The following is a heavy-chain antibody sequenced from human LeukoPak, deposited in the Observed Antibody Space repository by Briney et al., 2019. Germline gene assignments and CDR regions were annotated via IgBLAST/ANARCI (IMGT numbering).Heavy chain of an antibody. V-gene: IGHV3-9*01. CDR1: GCTFDDYA. CDR2: ISWNSGRI. CDR3: AKSEWGEFDF. J-gene: IGHJ4*02. Sequence: GGPLRLSCAASGCTFDDYAMHWLRQVPGKGLEWVSGISWNSGRIDYVDSVKGGFTISRDNAKKSLFLQMKSLRVEDTAVHYCAKSEWGEFDFRGQGTLVTVSA. D-gene: IGHD3-16*01.